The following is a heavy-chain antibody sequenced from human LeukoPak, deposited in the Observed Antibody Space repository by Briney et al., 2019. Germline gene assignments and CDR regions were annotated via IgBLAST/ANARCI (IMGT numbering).Heavy chain of an antibody. CDR2: IYTSGST. D-gene: IGHD6-13*01. CDR1: GGSISSYY. J-gene: IGHJ4*02. CDR3: ATDGYFGGSSWLLDY. Sequence: SDTLSLTCSVCGGSISSYYWSWIRQPAGKGLEWIGRIYTSGSTNYNPSLKSRVTMSVGTSKNQFSLKLLSFTAADTAVYYCATDGYFGGSSWLLDYWGQGTLVTVSS. V-gene: IGHV4-4*07.